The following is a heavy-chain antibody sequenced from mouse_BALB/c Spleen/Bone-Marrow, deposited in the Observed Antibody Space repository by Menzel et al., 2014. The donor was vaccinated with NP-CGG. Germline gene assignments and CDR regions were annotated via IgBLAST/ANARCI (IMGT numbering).Heavy chain of an antibody. D-gene: IGHD2-3*01. J-gene: IGHJ3*01. CDR2: INPDSSTI. CDR1: GFDFSGFW. Sequence: EVQQVESGGGLVQPGGSLKLSCAASGFDFSGFWMGWVRQAPGKGLEWIGEINPDSSTINYTPSLKDRFIISRDNAKNTLYLQMSKVRSEDTALYYCARLGYYGGFAYWGQGTLVTVYA. V-gene: IGHV4-1*02. CDR3: ARLGYYGGFAY.